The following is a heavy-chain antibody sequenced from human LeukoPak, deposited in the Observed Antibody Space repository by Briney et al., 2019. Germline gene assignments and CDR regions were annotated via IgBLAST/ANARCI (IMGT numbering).Heavy chain of an antibody. CDR3: ARRVPGHYYFDY. CDR1: GASISSSTYY. V-gene: IGHV4-39*01. CDR2: IYYSGST. Sequence: SETLSLTCTVSGASISSSTYYWGWIRQPPGKGLEWIGSIYYSGSTYYSPSLKSRVTISVDTSKNRLSLKLSSVTAADTAVYYCARRVPGHYYFDYWGQGTLVTVSS. D-gene: IGHD4/OR15-4a*01. J-gene: IGHJ4*02.